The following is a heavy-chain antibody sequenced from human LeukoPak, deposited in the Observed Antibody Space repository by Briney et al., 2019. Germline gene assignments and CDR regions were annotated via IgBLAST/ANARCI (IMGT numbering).Heavy chain of an antibody. CDR2: MNPNSGNT. D-gene: IGHD6-6*01. V-gene: IGHV1-8*03. Sequence: PGASVKVSCKASGYTFTSYGISWVRQAPGQGLEWMGWMNPNSGNTGYAQKFQGRVTITRNTSISTAYMELSSLRSEDTAVYYCARGRAARPLYYYYYYMDVWGKGTTVTVSS. J-gene: IGHJ6*03. CDR1: GYTFTSYG. CDR3: ARGRAARPLYYYYYYMDV.